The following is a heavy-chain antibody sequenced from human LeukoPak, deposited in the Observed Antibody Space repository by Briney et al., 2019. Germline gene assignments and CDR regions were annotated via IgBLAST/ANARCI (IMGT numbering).Heavy chain of an antibody. Sequence: PSETLSLTCTVSGGSITSGVSYWSWIRQHPGTGLEWIGYIYHSGSTHYNPSLKGRVTMSVDTSKNQFSLNLTSVTAADTAVYYCARDHSSQPYYYYYGMDVWGQGTTVTVSS. D-gene: IGHD6-13*01. V-gene: IGHV4-31*03. J-gene: IGHJ6*02. CDR2: IYHSGST. CDR1: GGSITSGVSY. CDR3: ARDHSSQPYYYYYGMDV.